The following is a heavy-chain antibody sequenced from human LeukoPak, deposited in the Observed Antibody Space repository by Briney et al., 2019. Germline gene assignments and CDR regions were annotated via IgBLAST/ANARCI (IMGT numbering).Heavy chain of an antibody. CDR3: ARGPNSNWSGLDF. D-gene: IGHD6-6*01. CDR2: ISPTGCTT. Sequence: GGSLRLSCTASGFSFSGHWMHWARQLPGKGLVWVSRISPTGCTTSYADSVKGRFTVSRDNAKNTLYLQVNNLRAEDTAVYYCARGPNSNWSGLDFWGQGTLLTVSS. CDR1: GFSFSGHW. J-gene: IGHJ4*02. V-gene: IGHV3-74*01.